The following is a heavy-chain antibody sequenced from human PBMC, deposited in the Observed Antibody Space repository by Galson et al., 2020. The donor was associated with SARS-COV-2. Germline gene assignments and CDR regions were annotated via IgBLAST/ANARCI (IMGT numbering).Heavy chain of an antibody. CDR2: IYTSGST. D-gene: IGHD3-10*01. CDR1: GGSISSGNYY. CDR3: ARETLTYYGSGSSYFDF. Sequence: SETLSLTCTVSGGSISSGNYYWSWIRQPAGQGLEWIGRIYTSGSTNYNPSLKSRVTFSLDTTKNQFSLKLSSVTAADTAVYYCARETLTYYGSGSSYFDFWGQGTLVTVSS. V-gene: IGHV4-61*02. J-gene: IGHJ4*02.